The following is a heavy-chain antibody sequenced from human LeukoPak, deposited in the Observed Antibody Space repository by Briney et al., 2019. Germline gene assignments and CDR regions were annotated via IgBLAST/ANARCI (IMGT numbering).Heavy chain of an antibody. J-gene: IGHJ4*02. CDR3: VKGDSSSWYYFDY. Sequence: GGSLRLSCAASGFTFSSYAMSWVRQAPGKGLEWVSAISGSGGSTYYADSVKGRFTISRDNSKNTLYLQMNSLRAEDTAVYYCVKGDSSSWYYFDYWGQGTLVTVSS. CDR1: GFTFSSYA. CDR2: ISGSGGST. D-gene: IGHD6-13*01. V-gene: IGHV3-23*01.